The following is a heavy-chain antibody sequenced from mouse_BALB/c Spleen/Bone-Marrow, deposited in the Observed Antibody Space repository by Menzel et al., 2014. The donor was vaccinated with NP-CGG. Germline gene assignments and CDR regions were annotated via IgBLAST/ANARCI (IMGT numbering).Heavy chain of an antibody. CDR2: INPDSSTI. Sequence: EVKLQESGGGLVQPGGSLKLSCAASGFDFSRYWMSWVRQAPGKGLEWIGEINPDSSTINYTPSLKDKFIISRDNAKNTLYLRMSKVRSEDTALYYCARRGYDGYWYFDVWGAGTTVTVSS. J-gene: IGHJ1*01. CDR1: GFDFSRYW. V-gene: IGHV4-1*02. D-gene: IGHD2-3*01. CDR3: ARRGYDGYWYFDV.